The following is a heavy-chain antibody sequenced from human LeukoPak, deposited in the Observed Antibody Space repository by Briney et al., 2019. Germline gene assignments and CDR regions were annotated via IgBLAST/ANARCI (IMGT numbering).Heavy chain of an antibody. CDR1: GFTSSSYW. Sequence: PGGSLRLSCAPSGFTSSSYWMNWVRQAPGEGLECVANIKQDGSEKYYVDSVKGRFTITRDNAENSLYLQMNSLRAEDTAVYYCAKEGAYPIITYDSWGQGTLVTVSS. V-gene: IGHV3-7*01. CDR3: AKEGAYPIITYDS. J-gene: IGHJ5*01. CDR2: IKQDGSEK. D-gene: IGHD3-10*01.